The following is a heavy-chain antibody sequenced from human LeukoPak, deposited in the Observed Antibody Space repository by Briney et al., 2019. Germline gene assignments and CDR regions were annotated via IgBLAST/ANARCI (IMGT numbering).Heavy chain of an antibody. CDR3: ARVNINNWHSCDY. CDR2: IYHSGSP. V-gene: IGHV4-4*02. CDR1: GGSISSNNW. J-gene: IGHJ4*02. Sequence: PSETLSLTCTVSGGSISSNNWWGWVRQPPGKGLEWIGEIYHSGSPNYNPSLKSRVTISVDKSRNHFSLNLSSVTAADTAVYYCARVNINNWHSCDYWGQGTLVTVSS. D-gene: IGHD1-1*01.